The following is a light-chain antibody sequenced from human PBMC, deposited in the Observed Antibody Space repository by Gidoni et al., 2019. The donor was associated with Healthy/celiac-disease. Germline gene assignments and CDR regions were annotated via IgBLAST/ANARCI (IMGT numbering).Light chain of an antibody. J-gene: IGLJ3*02. V-gene: IGLV3-1*01. CDR3: PAWDSSYYWL. Sequence: SYELTQPRSVSVSPGQTASITCSGDKLGDKYACWYPQKPGQSPVLVIYQDSKRPSGNPERFSGSNSGNTATLTISGTQAMDEADYYCPAWDSSYYWLFGGGTKLTVL. CDR1: KLGDKY. CDR2: QDS.